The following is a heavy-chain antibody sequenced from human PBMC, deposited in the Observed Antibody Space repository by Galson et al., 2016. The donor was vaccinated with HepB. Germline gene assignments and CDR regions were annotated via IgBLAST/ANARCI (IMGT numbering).Heavy chain of an antibody. J-gene: IGHJ4*02. V-gene: IGHV3-21*01. CDR2: ISSSTSYI. CDR1: GFTFSSYT. D-gene: IGHD6-19*01. Sequence: SLRLSCAASGFTFSSYTMNWVRQAPGKGLEWVSSISSSTSYIYSADSVKGRFTISRDNAKNSLYLQMNSLRVEDTAIYYCTRDLGWGGTGYFDYWGQGTLVTVFS. CDR3: TRDLGWGGTGYFDY.